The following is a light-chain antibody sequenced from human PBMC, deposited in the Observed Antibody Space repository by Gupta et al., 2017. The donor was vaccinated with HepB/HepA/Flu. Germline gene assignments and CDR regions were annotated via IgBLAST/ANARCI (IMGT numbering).Light chain of an antibody. CDR1: NIGSRS. CDR3: QVGESGTDHPWV. CDR2: DDI. V-gene: IGLV3-21*03. J-gene: IGLJ3*02. Sequence: SYVLTQSPSVSVAPGKTAKISCGGDNIGSRSVHWYQQKPGQAPLLVVYDDIDRPSGIAARFSGSNSGNTATLTISRVEAGDEADYYCQVGESGTDHPWVFGGGTNLTV.